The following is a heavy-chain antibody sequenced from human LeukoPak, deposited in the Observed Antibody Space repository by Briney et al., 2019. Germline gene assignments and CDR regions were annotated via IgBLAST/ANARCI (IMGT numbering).Heavy chain of an antibody. CDR3: ARGNGYCSSTSCFDWFDP. Sequence: SETLSLTCAVYGGSFSGYYWSWIRQPPGKGLEWIGEINHSGSTNYNPSLKRRVTISVDTSKNQFSLKLSSVTAADTAVYYCARGNGYCSSTSCFDWFDPWGQGTLVTVSS. D-gene: IGHD2-2*01. J-gene: IGHJ5*02. V-gene: IGHV4-34*01. CDR2: INHSGST. CDR1: GGSFSGYY.